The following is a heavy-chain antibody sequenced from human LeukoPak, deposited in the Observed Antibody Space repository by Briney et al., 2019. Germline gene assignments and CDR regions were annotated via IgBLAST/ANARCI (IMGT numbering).Heavy chain of an antibody. CDR3: ARTMWGFDY. J-gene: IGHJ4*02. CDR1: GFAFSDYE. V-gene: IGHV3-48*03. CDR2: ISSSGSII. Sequence: GGSLRLSCASSGFAFSDYEMNWVCQAPGKGLEWVSYISSSGSIIYYADSVKGRFTISRDNAKRSLFLQMNSLRVEDTAVYYCARTMWGFDYWGQGTLVTVSS. D-gene: IGHD7-27*01.